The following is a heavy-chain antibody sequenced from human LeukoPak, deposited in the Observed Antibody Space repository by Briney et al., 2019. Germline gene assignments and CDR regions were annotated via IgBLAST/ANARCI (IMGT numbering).Heavy chain of an antibody. D-gene: IGHD3-3*01. CDR1: GYTFTSYG. Sequence: VASVEVSCKASGYTFTSYGISWVRQAPGQGLEWMGWISAYNGNTNYAQKLQGRVTMTTDSSTSTAYMELRSLRSDDTAVYYCARMEAVTIFGVGYYGMDVWGQGTRSPSP. CDR2: ISAYNGNT. J-gene: IGHJ6*02. V-gene: IGHV1-18*01. CDR3: ARMEAVTIFGVGYYGMDV.